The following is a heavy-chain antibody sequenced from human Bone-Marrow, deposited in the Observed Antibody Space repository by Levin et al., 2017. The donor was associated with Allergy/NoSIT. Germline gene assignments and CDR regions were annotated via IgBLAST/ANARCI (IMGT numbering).Heavy chain of an antibody. Sequence: PGGSLRLSCAASGFTFSDYTMHWVRQVPGKGLEWVSLISWDGTTIYSADSVKGRFTISRDNTKNSLYLLMNSLRTEDTGFYYCAKSQIALSENNALENWGRGTLVTVSS. D-gene: IGHD1/OR15-1a*01. J-gene: IGHJ4*02. CDR1: GFTFSDYT. CDR3: AKSQIALSENNALEN. CDR2: ISWDGTTI. V-gene: IGHV3-43*01.